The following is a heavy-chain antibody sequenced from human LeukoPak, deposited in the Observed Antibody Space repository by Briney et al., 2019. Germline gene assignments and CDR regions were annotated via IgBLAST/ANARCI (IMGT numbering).Heavy chain of an antibody. J-gene: IGHJ4*02. CDR2: INTDGTVT. V-gene: IGHV3-74*01. CDR3: AARQWLAPPPDS. CDR1: GFTSTEYW. D-gene: IGHD6-19*01. Sequence: RGSLRLSRAPSGFTSTEYWMLWVRHAPGKGLGSVSRINTDGTVTTYADSVKCRFTVSRDNANNTMLRQMNSVRDEDTAVYYCAARQWLAPPPDSWGEGSPVTVSS.